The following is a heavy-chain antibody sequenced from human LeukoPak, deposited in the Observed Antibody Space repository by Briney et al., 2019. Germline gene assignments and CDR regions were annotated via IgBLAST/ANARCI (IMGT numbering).Heavy chain of an antibody. CDR2: ISYDGSNK. J-gene: IGHJ5*02. D-gene: IGHD3-10*01. V-gene: IGHV3-30-3*01. CDR3: VRDGSGSSHSTPFGP. Sequence: PGGSLRLSCAASGFTFSSYAMHWVRQAPGKGLEWVAVISYDGSNKYYADSVKGRFTISRDNSKNTLYLQMNSLRAEDTAVYYCVRDGSGSSHSTPFGPWGQGTLVTVSS. CDR1: GFTFSSYA.